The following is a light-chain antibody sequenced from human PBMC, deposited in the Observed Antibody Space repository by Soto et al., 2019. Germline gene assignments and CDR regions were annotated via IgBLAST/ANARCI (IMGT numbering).Light chain of an antibody. CDR2: GDP. CDR3: QSYDSSLSGVV. J-gene: IGLJ2*01. V-gene: IGLV1-40*01. Sequence: QSVLTQPPSLSGAPGQRVTISCTGSSSNIGAGYDVYWYQQLPGTVPKLLTYGDPNRPSGVPDRFSGSKSGTSASLAITGLQADDEADYYCQSYDSSLSGVVFGGGTKLTVL. CDR1: SSNIGAGYD.